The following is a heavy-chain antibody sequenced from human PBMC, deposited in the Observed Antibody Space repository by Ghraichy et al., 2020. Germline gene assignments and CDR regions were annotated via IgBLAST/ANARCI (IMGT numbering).Heavy chain of an antibody. J-gene: IGHJ4*02. Sequence: GESLNISCAASGFTFSSYGMHWVRQAPGKGLEWVAVISYDGSNKYYADSVKGRFTISRDNSKNTLYLQMNSLRAEDTAVYYCAKDRGSSGFDYWGQGTLVTVSS. CDR3: AKDRGSSGFDY. CDR1: GFTFSSYG. CDR2: ISYDGSNK. D-gene: IGHD6-19*01. V-gene: IGHV3-30*18.